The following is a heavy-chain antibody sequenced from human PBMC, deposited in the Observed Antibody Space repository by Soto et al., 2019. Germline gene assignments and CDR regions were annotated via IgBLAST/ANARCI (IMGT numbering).Heavy chain of an antibody. CDR3: ARIVATIYYYYHGMDV. V-gene: IGHV3-21*01. CDR2: ISGSDRKI. Sequence: PGGSLRLSCAASGFAFSSYTMNWVRQAPGKGLEWVSSISGSDRKIYYADSVKGRLTISRDNSKNSLYLQMNSLRAEDTAVYYCARIVATIYYYYHGMDVWAQGTTVTVSS. D-gene: IGHD5-12*01. J-gene: IGHJ6*02. CDR1: GFAFSSYT.